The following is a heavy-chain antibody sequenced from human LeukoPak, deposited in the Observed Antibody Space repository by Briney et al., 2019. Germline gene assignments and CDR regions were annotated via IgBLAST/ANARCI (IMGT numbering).Heavy chain of an antibody. D-gene: IGHD6-25*01. V-gene: IGHV3-30-3*01. CDR1: EVTFTTYS. CDR3: AIERHSSGKAGTFNF. CDR2: TSYDGSIK. Sequence: GGSLRLSCAASEVTFTTYSMHWVRQAPGRGLEWVSVTSYDGSIKVYAESVKGRFTISRDNSENTLYLQMNSLKFEDTAMYYCAIERHSSGKAGTFNFWGRGTMVTISS. J-gene: IGHJ3*01.